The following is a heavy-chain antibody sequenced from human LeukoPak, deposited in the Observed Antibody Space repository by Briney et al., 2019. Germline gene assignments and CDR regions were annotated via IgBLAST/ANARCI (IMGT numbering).Heavy chain of an antibody. CDR1: GYTFTSYG. J-gene: IGHJ5*02. CDR2: ISAYNGNT. D-gene: IGHD3-10*01. V-gene: IGHV1-18*01. Sequence: ASVKVSCKASGYTFTSYGISWVRQAPGQGLEWMGWISAYNGNTNYAQKLQGRVTMTRDTSISTAYMELRSLRSEDTAMYYCVRDGEGVAISVNYWFDPWGQGTLVTVSS. CDR3: VRDGEGVAISVNYWFDP.